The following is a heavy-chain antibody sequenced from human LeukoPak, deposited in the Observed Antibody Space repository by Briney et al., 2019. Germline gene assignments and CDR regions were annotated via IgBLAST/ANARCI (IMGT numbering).Heavy chain of an antibody. CDR2: ISVYNGNT. V-gene: IGHV1-18*01. J-gene: IGHJ4*02. Sequence: ASVKVSCKASGYTFTSYGISWVRQAPGQGLEWMGWISVYNGNTNYAQKFQGRVTMTTDIYTSTDYMELRSLRSDDKAVYYCATDGDYCSSTSCYRNYWGQGTLVTVSS. CDR1: GYTFTSYG. D-gene: IGHD2-2*01. CDR3: ATDGDYCSSTSCYRNY.